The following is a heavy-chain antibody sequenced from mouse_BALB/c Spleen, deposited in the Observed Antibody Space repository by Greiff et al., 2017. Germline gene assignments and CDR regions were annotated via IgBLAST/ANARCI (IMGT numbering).Heavy chain of an antibody. D-gene: IGHD2-1*01. CDR2: ILPGSGST. CDR1: GYTFSSYW. J-gene: IGHJ4*01. V-gene: IGHV1-9*01. CDR3: ARFGNGYAMDY. Sequence: VQLQQSGAELMKPGASVKISCKATGYTFSSYWIEWVKQRPGHGLEWIGEILPGSGSTNYNEKFKGKATFTADTSSNTAYMQLSSLTSEDSAVYYCARFGNGYAMDYWGQGTSVTVSS.